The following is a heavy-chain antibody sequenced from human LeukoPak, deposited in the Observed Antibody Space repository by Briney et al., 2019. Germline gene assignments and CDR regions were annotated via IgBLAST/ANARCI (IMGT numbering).Heavy chain of an antibody. CDR3: ATTYYYGSGSPKSFDY. CDR1: GYTLTELS. CDR2: FDPEDGET. J-gene: IGHJ4*02. D-gene: IGHD3-10*01. Sequence: GASVKVSCKVSGYTLTELSMHWVRQAPGEGLEWMGGFDPEDGETIYAQKFQGRVTMTEDTSTDTAYMELSSLRSEDTAVYYCATTYYYGSGSPKSFDYWGQGTLVTVSS. V-gene: IGHV1-24*01.